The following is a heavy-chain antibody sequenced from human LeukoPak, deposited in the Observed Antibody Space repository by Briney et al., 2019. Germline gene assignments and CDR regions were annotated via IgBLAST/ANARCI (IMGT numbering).Heavy chain of an antibody. CDR3: AKDTGTAMARGYYFDY. D-gene: IGHD5-18*01. CDR2: ISYDGSNK. J-gene: IGHJ4*02. Sequence: GGSLRLSCAASGFTFSSYGMHWVRQAPGKGLEWVAVISYDGSNKYYADSVKGRFTISRDNSKNTLYLQMNSLRAEDTAVYYCAKDTGTAMARGYYFDYWGQGTLVTVSS. V-gene: IGHV3-30*18. CDR1: GFTFSSYG.